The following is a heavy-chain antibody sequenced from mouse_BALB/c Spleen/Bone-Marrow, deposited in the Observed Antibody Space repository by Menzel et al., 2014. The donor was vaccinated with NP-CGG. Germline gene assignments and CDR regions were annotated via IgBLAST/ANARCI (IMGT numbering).Heavy chain of an antibody. J-gene: IGHJ2*01. D-gene: IGHD2-1*01. V-gene: IGHV1-37*01. Sequence: VQLKESGPELVKPGASVKISCKASGYSFTGYFMNWVKQSHGKSLEWIGRINPYNGDTFYNQKSKGKATLTVDKSSSTAHMELLSLTSEDSVVYYCGREIYYGNPDYWGQGTTLTVSS. CDR3: GREIYYGNPDY. CDR2: INPYNGDT. CDR1: GYSFTGYF.